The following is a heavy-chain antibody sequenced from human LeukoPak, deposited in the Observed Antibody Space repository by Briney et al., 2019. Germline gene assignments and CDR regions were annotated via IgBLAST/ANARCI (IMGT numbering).Heavy chain of an antibody. D-gene: IGHD3-22*01. CDR2: IYHSGST. CDR1: GYSISSGYY. V-gene: IGHV4-38-2*02. Sequence: SETLSLTCTVSGYSISSGYYWGWIRQPPGKGLEWIGSIYHSGSTYYNPSLKSRVTISVDKSKNQFSLKLSSVTAADTAVYYCARQYDYYDSSGSPLDYWGQGTLVTVSS. CDR3: ARQYDYYDSSGSPLDY. J-gene: IGHJ4*02.